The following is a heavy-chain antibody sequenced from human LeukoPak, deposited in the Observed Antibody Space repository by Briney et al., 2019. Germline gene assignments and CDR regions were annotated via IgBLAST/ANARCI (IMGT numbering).Heavy chain of an antibody. J-gene: IGHJ4*02. Sequence: PGGSLRLSCVASGFTVSDYYMSWLRQAPGKGLEWVSYISSSSYTNYADSVKGRFTISRDNAKNSLYLQMNSLRAEDTAVYYCARLYTSRWYNDYWGQGTLVTVSS. CDR1: GFTVSDYY. D-gene: IGHD6-13*01. V-gene: IGHV3-11*06. CDR3: ARLYTSRWYNDY. CDR2: ISSSSYT.